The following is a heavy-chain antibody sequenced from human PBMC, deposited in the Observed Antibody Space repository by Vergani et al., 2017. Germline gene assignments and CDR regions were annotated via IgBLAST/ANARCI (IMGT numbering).Heavy chain of an antibody. CDR3: ASQPHXIAARTPYYYFMDV. CDR2: INHSGIT. V-gene: IGHV4-34*01. Sequence: QVHLQQWGAGLLKPSETLALTCAVYGGSFSGYYWSWIRQPPGKGLEWIGEINHSGITNYNPSLKSRVTISVDTSKNQFSLKLSYVTAADTAVYYCASQPHXIAARTPYYYFMDVWGKGTTVTVSS. CDR1: GGSFSGYY. J-gene: IGHJ6*03. D-gene: IGHD6-6*01.